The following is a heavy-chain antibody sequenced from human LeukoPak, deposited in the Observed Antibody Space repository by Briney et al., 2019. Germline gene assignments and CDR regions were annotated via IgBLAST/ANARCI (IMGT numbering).Heavy chain of an antibody. J-gene: IGHJ3*01. Sequence: PGGSLRLSCAASGFTFSSYAKSWSRQAPGKGLEWVASINSDGSEGYYADVVKGRFTISRDNAKNSLYLQINSLRAEDTAVYYCARSSYSSSSSVWGQGTMVTVSS. CDR2: INSDGSEG. D-gene: IGHD6-6*01. CDR3: ARSSYSSSSSV. CDR1: GFTFSSYA. V-gene: IGHV3-7*03.